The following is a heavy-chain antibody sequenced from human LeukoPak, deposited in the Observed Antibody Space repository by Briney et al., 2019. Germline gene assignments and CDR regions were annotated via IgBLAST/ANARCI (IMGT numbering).Heavy chain of an antibody. CDR2: IWYDGSNK. CDR1: GFTFSSYG. Sequence: PGGSLRLSCAASGFTFSSYGMHWVRQAPGKGLEWVAIIWYDGSNKYYADSVKGRFTISRDNSKNTLYLQMNSLRAEHTAVYYCARGVMYYDSSGYLFDYWGQGILVTVSS. CDR3: ARGVMYYDSSGYLFDY. J-gene: IGHJ4*02. V-gene: IGHV3-33*01. D-gene: IGHD3-22*01.